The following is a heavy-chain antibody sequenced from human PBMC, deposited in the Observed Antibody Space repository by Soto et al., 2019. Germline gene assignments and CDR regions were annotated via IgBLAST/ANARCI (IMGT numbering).Heavy chain of an antibody. D-gene: IGHD3-10*01. Sequence: QVQLVQSGAEVKKPGASVKVSCKASGYTFTNHDINWVRQVPGQGLEWMGWMIPDSGRTGYAQKFQGRVTMNRNTSTSTAYMELRSLRNEDTAVYYCARGDQFGFGVDYWGQGTLVTVSS. CDR3: ARGDQFGFGVDY. CDR2: MIPDSGRT. V-gene: IGHV1-8*01. J-gene: IGHJ4*02. CDR1: GYTFTNHD.